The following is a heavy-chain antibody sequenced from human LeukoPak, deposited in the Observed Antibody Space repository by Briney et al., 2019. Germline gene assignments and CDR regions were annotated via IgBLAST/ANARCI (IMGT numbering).Heavy chain of an antibody. CDR1: GDSVSSGGHY. V-gene: IGHV4-39*01. J-gene: IGHJ4*02. Sequence: SETLSLTCTVSGDSVSSGGHYWVWARQPPGKGLEWLGAISYSANSYYSPSHKSRVTISIDMSKNQFSLRLSSVTAADTAFYYCARQCSSISCPIDYWGQGNLVTVSS. CDR2: ISYSANS. CDR3: ARQCSSISCPIDY. D-gene: IGHD2-2*01.